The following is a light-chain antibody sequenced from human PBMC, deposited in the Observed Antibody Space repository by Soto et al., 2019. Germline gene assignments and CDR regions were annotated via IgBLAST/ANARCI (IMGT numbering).Light chain of an antibody. Sequence: TVMTQSPATLSVSPGQRATLSCRASQSVSRKLAWYQQKPGQAPRLLIYGASTRATGIPARFSGGGSGTEFTLSISGLQSEDSAVYYCQQYNNWPPITFGQGTRLEIK. J-gene: IGKJ5*01. CDR1: QSVSRK. V-gene: IGKV3D-15*01. CDR2: GAS. CDR3: QQYNNWPPIT.